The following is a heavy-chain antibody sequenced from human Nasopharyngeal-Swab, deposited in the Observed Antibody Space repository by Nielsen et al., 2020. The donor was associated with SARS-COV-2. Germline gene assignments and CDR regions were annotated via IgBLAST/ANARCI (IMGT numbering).Heavy chain of an antibody. D-gene: IGHD3-3*01. J-gene: IGHJ4*02. CDR2: IYYSGST. V-gene: IGHV4-59*06. Sequence: SETLSLTCTVSGASISRYYWSWIRQPPGKGLEWIGYIYYSGSTYYNPSLESRLTISVDTSKNQFSLKLSSVTAADTAVYYCATPRNDFWSGFDYWGQGTLVTVSS. CDR3: ATPRNDFWSGFDY. CDR1: GASISRYY.